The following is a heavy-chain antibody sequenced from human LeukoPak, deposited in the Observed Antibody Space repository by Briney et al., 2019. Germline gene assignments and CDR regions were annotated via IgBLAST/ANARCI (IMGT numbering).Heavy chain of an antibody. Sequence: SVKVSCKASGYTFTSYGISWVRQAPGQGLEWMGRIIAILGIANYAQKFQGRVTITADKSTSTAYMELSSLRSEDTAVYYCARVEYSSSWYPLGGMGLWGQGTTVTVSS. CDR3: ARVEYSSSWYPLGGMGL. D-gene: IGHD6-13*01. J-gene: IGHJ6*02. CDR2: IIAILGIA. CDR1: GYTFTSYG. V-gene: IGHV1-69*04.